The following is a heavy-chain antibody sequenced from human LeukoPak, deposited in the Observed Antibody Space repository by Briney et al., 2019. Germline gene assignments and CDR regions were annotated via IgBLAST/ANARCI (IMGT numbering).Heavy chain of an antibody. V-gene: IGHV1-69*13. J-gene: IGHJ4*02. CDR1: GGTFSSYA. D-gene: IGHD3-9*01. CDR2: IIPIFGTA. Sequence: ASVKVSCKASGGTFSSYAISWVRQAPGQGLEWMGGIIPIFGTANYAQKFQGRVTITADESTSTAHMELSSLRSEDTAVYYCARANIRDFDWLFAFDYWGQGTLVTVSS. CDR3: ARANIRDFDWLFAFDY.